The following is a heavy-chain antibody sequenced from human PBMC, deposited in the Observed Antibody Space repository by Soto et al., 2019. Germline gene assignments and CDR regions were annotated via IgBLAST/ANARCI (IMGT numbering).Heavy chain of an antibody. CDR1: GGSFSGYY. CDR2: INHSGST. CDR3: ARAGPSSPCYFDY. J-gene: IGHJ4*02. D-gene: IGHD6-6*01. Sequence: SETLSLTCAVYGGSFSGYYWSWIRQPPGKGLEWIGEINHSGSTNYNPSLKSRVTISVDTSKNQFSLKLSSVTAADTAVYYCARAGPSSPCYFDYWGQGTLVTVSS. V-gene: IGHV4-34*01.